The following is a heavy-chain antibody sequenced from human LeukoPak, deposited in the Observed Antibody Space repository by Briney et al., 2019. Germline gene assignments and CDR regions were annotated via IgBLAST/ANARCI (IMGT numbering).Heavy chain of an antibody. D-gene: IGHD2-15*01. CDR1: GYSFTSYW. J-gene: IGHJ4*02. Sequence: GESLKISCKGSGYSFTSYWIGWVRQMPGKGLEWMGIIYPGDSDTRYSPSLQGQVTISADKSISTAYLQWSSLKASDTAMYYCARRGGYCSGGSCYPTPCDYWGQGTLVTVSS. V-gene: IGHV5-51*01. CDR3: ARRGGYCSGGSCYPTPCDY. CDR2: IYPGDSDT.